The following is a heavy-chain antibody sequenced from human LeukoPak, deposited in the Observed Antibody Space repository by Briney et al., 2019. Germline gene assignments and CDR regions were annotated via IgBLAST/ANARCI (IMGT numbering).Heavy chain of an antibody. Sequence: TGGSLRLSCAASGFTFQDYAMHWVRQAPGKGLEWVSCISSNSGTVGYAESVKGRFTISRDNAKNSLYLQMNSLRDEDTALYYCAKDFASYGAKYFDYWGQGTLVTVSS. J-gene: IGHJ4*02. D-gene: IGHD4-23*01. CDR2: ISSNSGTV. V-gene: IGHV3-9*01. CDR1: GFTFQDYA. CDR3: AKDFASYGAKYFDY.